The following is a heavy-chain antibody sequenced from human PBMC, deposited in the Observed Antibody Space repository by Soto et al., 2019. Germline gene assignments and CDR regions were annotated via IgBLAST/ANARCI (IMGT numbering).Heavy chain of an antibody. CDR3: SKHLGIHNAGGLDY. Sequence: EVHLLESGGGLVQPGGSLRLSCAASGFLFENFTMNWVRQAPGRGLEWISAISNGGVITLYADSVTGRFSISRDDFERILYLQIDSLTAEDTAIYYCSKHLGIHNAGGLDYWCQGTVITVSS. CDR2: ISNGGVIT. D-gene: IGHD1-20*01. V-gene: IGHV3-23*01. J-gene: IGHJ4*02. CDR1: GFLFENFT.